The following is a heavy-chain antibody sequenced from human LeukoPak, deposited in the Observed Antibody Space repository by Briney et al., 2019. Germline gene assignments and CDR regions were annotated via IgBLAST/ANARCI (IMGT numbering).Heavy chain of an antibody. D-gene: IGHD3-22*01. CDR1: GYTFTDYG. V-gene: IGHV1-18*01. Sequence: ASVRVSLSASGYTFTDYGICWVRLAPGQGLEWMGWISAYSGHTNYAQKLQGRVTMTTDTSTTTAYMELRSLRSDDTAVYYCARSGVGYYYCSSGYYPLDYWGQGTPVTVSS. CDR3: ARSGVGYYYCSSGYYPLDY. J-gene: IGHJ4*02. CDR2: ISAYSGHT.